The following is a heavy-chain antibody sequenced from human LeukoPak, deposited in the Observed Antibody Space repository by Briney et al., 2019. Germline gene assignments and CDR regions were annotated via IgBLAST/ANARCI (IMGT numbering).Heavy chain of an antibody. CDR2: ITGNGGRT. CDR1: GFTFSSYA. D-gene: IGHD1-1*01. V-gene: IGHV3-23*01. Sequence: PGGSLRLSCAASGFTFSSYAMTWVRQAPGKGLEWVAGITGNGGRTYYADSVKGRFTISRDNSKNTLYLQMNSLRAEDTAVYYCANDRSWNDASGFDYWGQGTLVTVSS. CDR3: ANDRSWNDASGFDY. J-gene: IGHJ4*02.